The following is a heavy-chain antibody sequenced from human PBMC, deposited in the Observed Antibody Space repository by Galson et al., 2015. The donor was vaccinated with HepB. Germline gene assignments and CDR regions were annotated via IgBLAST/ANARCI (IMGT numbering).Heavy chain of an antibody. J-gene: IGHJ4*02. CDR2: LYLRGGA. CDR1: GASLGSRDW. Sequence: TLSLTCAVSGASLGSRDWWSWVRQSPGKGLEWIGQLYLRGGASYAPALEGRAKISADRSKNQLSLRLTSVTAADTAVYYCVKNGAYCLESWGPGSLVTVSS. CDR3: VKNGAYCLES. D-gene: IGHD2-15*01. V-gene: IGHV4-4*02.